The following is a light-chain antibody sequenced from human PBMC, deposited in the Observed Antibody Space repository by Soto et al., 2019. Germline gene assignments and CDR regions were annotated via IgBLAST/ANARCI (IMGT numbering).Light chain of an antibody. CDR1: QNIRTY. J-gene: IGKJ2*01. CDR3: QEGYNSPYT. V-gene: IGKV1-39*01. Sequence: DFHITHSPSSLSASVWDSITITCRASQNIRTYLNWYQQKPGKPPKLLIYAASTLQTGVPSRFSGSGSETHFTLAISSLQPEDFATYYCQEGYNSPYTFGQGT. CDR2: AAS.